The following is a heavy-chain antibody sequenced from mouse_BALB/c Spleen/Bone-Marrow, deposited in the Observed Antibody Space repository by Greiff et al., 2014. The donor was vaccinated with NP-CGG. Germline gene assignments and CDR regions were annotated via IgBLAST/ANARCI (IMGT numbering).Heavy chain of an antibody. CDR1: GYTFTSSW. Sequence: VKLMESESVLVRPGASVKLSCKASGYTFTSSWMHWAKQRPGQGLEWIGEIHPNSGNTNYNEKFKGKATLTVDTSSSTAYVDLSSLTSEDSAVYYCARELGRGYYFDYWGQGTTLTVSS. CDR2: IHPNSGNT. CDR3: ARELGRGYYFDY. J-gene: IGHJ2*01. V-gene: IGHV1S130*01. D-gene: IGHD4-1*01.